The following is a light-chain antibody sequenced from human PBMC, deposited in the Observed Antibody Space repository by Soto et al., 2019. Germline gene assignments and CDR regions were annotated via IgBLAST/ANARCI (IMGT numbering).Light chain of an antibody. CDR2: GVS. V-gene: IGKV3-20*01. Sequence: EIVLTQSPGTLSLSPGERATLSCRASQTFSSTYLAWYQQKPGQTPSLLMYGVSRRATGIPDRFSGSGSGTDFTLTISRLEPEDFAVYYCQQYGSSPPTCGQGTKVEIK. CDR3: QQYGSSPPT. J-gene: IGKJ1*01. CDR1: QTFSSTY.